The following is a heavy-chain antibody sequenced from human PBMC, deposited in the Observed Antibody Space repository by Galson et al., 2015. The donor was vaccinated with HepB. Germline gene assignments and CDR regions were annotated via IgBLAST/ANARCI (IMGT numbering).Heavy chain of an antibody. Sequence: SLRLSCAAPRFTFSTYAMHWVRQAPGKGLEWVAVISYDGSNKDYADSVKGRFTISRDNSKSTLYLQMNSLRAEDTAVYYCARDGPRYCSSSSCYMYQLDYWGQGTLVTVSS. D-gene: IGHD2-15*01. CDR1: RFTFSTYA. J-gene: IGHJ4*02. CDR3: ARDGPRYCSSSSCYMYQLDY. CDR2: ISYDGSNK. V-gene: IGHV3-30-3*01.